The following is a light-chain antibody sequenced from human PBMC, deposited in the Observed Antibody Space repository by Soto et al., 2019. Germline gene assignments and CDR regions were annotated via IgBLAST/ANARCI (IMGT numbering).Light chain of an antibody. J-gene: IGLJ2*01. Sequence: QSALTQPPSASGSPGQSVTISCTGTSSDVGGYNYVSWYRQHPGKAPQLIIYDVNNRPSGVPDRFSGSKSGNTASLTVSGLQAEDEADYFCHSYGGTNNYVVFGGGTKLTVL. CDR2: DVN. V-gene: IGLV2-8*01. CDR1: SSDVGGYNY. CDR3: HSYGGTNNYVV.